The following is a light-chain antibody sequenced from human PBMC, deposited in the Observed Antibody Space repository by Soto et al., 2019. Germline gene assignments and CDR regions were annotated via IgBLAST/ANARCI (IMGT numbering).Light chain of an antibody. J-gene: IGLJ2*01. Sequence: QTVVTQEPSLTVAPGGTVTLTCGSSTGTVTSSHFPYWFQQKPGQAPRTLIYDTGNKHSWTPARFSGSLLGDKAALTLSGAQPEDDADYYCLLSYSGTRVFGGGTKVTVL. CDR1: TGTVTSSHF. CDR3: LLSYSGTRV. CDR2: DTG. V-gene: IGLV7-46*01.